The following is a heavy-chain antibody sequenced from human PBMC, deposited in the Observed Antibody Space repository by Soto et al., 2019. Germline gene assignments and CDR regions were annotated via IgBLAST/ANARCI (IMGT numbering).Heavy chain of an antibody. CDR2: ISSSSSTI. D-gene: IGHD3-22*01. J-gene: IGHJ6*02. CDR1: GFTFSSYS. V-gene: IGHV3-48*02. CDR3: ARDSLIPMIVVVTSEVGGMDV. Sequence: PGGSLRLSCAASGFTFSSYSMNWVRQAPGKGLEWVSYISSSSSTIYYADSVKGRFTISRDNAKNSLYLQMNSLRDEDTAVYYCARDSLIPMIVVVTSEVGGMDVSGQGTTVTVSS.